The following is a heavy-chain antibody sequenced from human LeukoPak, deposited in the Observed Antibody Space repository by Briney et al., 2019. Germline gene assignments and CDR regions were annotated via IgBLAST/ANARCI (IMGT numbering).Heavy chain of an antibody. CDR2: IYTSAST. J-gene: IGHJ6*03. Sequence: PSQSLSLTCTVSGGSISSGSNDWSWIRQPARKGLEWIGRIYTSASTNYNPSLKSRVTISVDTSKNQFYLKLSSVTAADTAVYYCVRDYSQYYYYYYMDVWGKGTTVTVSS. CDR1: GGSISSGSND. V-gene: IGHV4-61*02. D-gene: IGHD2-15*01. CDR3: VRDYSQYYYYYYMDV.